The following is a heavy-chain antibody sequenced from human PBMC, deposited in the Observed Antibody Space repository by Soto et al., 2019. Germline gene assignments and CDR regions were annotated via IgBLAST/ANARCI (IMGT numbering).Heavy chain of an antibody. CDR3: AIATSRYSSSWFDYYGMDV. D-gene: IGHD6-13*01. Sequence: SETLSLTCAVSGGSISSGGYSWSWIRQPPGKGLEWTGCIYHSGSTYYNPSLKSRVTISVDTSKNQFSLKLSSVTAADTAVYYCAIATSRYSSSWFDYYGMDVWGQGTTVTVS. CDR1: GGSISSGGYS. V-gene: IGHV4-30-2*03. J-gene: IGHJ6*02. CDR2: IYHSGST.